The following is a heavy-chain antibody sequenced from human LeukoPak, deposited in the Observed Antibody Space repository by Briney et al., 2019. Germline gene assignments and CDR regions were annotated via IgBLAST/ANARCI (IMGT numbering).Heavy chain of an antibody. D-gene: IGHD3-3*02. CDR2: TIGSGGST. CDR1: GFTFSYYA. Sequence: GGALRLSCAASGFTFSYYAMSWVRQAPGKGLEWVSTTIGSGGSTYYADSVKGRFTISRDNSKNTLFLQMNSLRAEDTAVYFCARDRDRPFSDYWGQGTLVTVSS. J-gene: IGHJ4*02. CDR3: ARDRDRPFSDY. V-gene: IGHV3-23*01.